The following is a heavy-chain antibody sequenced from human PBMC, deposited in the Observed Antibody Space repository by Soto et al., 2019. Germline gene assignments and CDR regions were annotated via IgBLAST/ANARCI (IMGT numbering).Heavy chain of an antibody. V-gene: IGHV3-21*01. D-gene: IGHD1-7*01. CDR3: ARDPYNSNYPTWFGP. J-gene: IGHJ5*02. Sequence: PRGSLRLSCAASGFTLDSYTMNWVRQAPGKGLAWVSSISTITNYMYYADSVKGRFTISGDNAKHSLYLQMNSLRAEDTAVYYCARDPYNSNYPTWFGPWGQGNLVTVS. CDR1: GFTLDSYT. CDR2: ISTITNYM.